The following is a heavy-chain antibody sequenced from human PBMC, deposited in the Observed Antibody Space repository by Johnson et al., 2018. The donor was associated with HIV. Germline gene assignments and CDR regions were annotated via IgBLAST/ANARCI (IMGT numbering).Heavy chain of an antibody. CDR3: ARLKWELLDNDAFDI. CDR1: GFTVSSNY. CDR2: ISYDGSNK. V-gene: IGHV3-30*03. Sequence: QEKLVESGGGLVQPGGSLRLSCAASGFTVSSNYMSWVRQAPGKGLEWVAVISYDGSNKYYADSVKGRFTISRDNSKNTLYLQMNSLRAEDTALYYCARLKWELLDNDAFDIWGQGTMVTVSS. D-gene: IGHD1-26*01. J-gene: IGHJ3*02.